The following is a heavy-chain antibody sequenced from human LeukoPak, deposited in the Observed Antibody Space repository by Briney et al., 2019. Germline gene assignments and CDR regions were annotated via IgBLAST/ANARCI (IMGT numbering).Heavy chain of an antibody. CDR1: GFTFDDYA. CDR2: ISGSGGNT. Sequence: GGSLRLSCAASGFTFDDYAMHWVRQAPGKGLEWVSAISGSGGNTYYADSVMGRFTISRDNSKNTLYLQMNSLRAEDTAVYYCAKTIAGTRYYFDYWGQGTLVTVSS. D-gene: IGHD1-20*01. J-gene: IGHJ4*02. CDR3: AKTIAGTRYYFDY. V-gene: IGHV3-23*01.